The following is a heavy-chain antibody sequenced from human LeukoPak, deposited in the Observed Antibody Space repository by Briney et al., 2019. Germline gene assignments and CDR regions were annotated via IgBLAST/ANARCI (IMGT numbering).Heavy chain of an antibody. CDR2: ISGSASGH. D-gene: IGHD3-10*01. V-gene: IGHV3-23*01. J-gene: IGHJ4*02. CDR1: GLTFSTFG. Sequence: GGSLRLSCAASGLTFSTFGMSWVRQSPGKGLEWVSAISGSASGHIPNYADSVKGRFTISRDNYKNTLYLQMNSLRVEDTAVYYCANHRSAFEFWGQGTLVTVSS. CDR3: ANHRSAFEF.